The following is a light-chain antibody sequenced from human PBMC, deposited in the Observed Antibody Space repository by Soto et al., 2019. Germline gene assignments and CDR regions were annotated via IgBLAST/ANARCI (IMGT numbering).Light chain of an antibody. Sequence: EVVMTQSPATLSLSPGERVTLSCRASESVDRILAWYQQKPGQGPSLLIYYASHRATGVPDRFTGSGSGTDFALTISSVQSEDFAVYHCQHYSNWPPTFGPGTKVDIK. J-gene: IGKJ3*01. CDR3: QHYSNWPPT. V-gene: IGKV3-15*01. CDR1: ESVDRI. CDR2: YAS.